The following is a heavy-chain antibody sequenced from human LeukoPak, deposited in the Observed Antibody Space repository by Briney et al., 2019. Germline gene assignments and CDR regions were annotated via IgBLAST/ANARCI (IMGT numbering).Heavy chain of an antibody. D-gene: IGHD5-12*01. CDR1: GFPFSSYA. J-gene: IGHJ4*02. Sequence: GSLRLSCAASGFPFSSYAMGWVRQAPGKGLEWVSAISGSGGSTYYADSVKGRFTISRDNSKNTLYLQMNSLRAEDTAVYYCAKGGSGYVKGFDYWGQGTLVTVSS. CDR3: AKGGSGYVKGFDY. CDR2: ISGSGGST. V-gene: IGHV3-23*01.